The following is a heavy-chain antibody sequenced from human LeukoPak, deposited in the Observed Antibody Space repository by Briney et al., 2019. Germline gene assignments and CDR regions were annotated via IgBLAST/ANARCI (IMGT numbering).Heavy chain of an antibody. Sequence: SETLSLTCTVSGGSISSHYWSWIRQPPGKGLEWIGYIYYSGSTNYNPSLKSRVTISVDTSKNQFSLKLSSVTAADTAVYYCARAPYYYDSSGYYDYNWFDPWGQGTPVTVSS. CDR3: ARAPYYYDSSGYYDYNWFDP. CDR2: IYYSGST. J-gene: IGHJ5*02. CDR1: GGSISSHY. D-gene: IGHD3-22*01. V-gene: IGHV4-59*11.